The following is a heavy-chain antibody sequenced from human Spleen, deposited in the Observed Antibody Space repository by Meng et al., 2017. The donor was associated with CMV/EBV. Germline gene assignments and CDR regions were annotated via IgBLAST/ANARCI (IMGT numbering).Heavy chain of an antibody. Sequence: CAFFVGAFSGSSWSWIRQPPGKGLEWIGEINHSGSTNYNPSLKSRVTISVDTSKNQFSLKLSFVTAADTAVYYCARGQIRYFDWSYNYWGQGTLVTVSS. D-gene: IGHD3-9*01. CDR2: INHSGST. CDR1: VGAFSGSS. CDR3: ARGQIRYFDWSYNY. V-gene: IGHV4-34*01. J-gene: IGHJ4*02.